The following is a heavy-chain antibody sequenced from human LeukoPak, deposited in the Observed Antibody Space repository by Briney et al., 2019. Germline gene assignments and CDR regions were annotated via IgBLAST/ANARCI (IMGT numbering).Heavy chain of an antibody. CDR1: GFTFSSYW. CDR3: ATQLMDV. J-gene: IGHJ6*02. D-gene: IGHD5-18*01. V-gene: IGHV3-53*04. Sequence: GGSLRLSCAASGFTFSSYWMSWVRQAPGKGLEWVSIIYSGGSTYYADSVKGRFTISRHNSKNTLYLQMNSLRAEDTAVYYCATQLMDVWGQGTTVTVSS. CDR2: IYSGGST.